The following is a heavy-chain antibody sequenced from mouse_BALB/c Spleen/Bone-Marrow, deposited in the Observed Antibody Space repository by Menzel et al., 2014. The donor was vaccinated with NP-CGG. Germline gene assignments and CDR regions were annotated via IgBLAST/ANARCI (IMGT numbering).Heavy chain of an antibody. D-gene: IGHD1-2*01. CDR2: IDPANGNT. J-gene: IGHJ4*01. CDR3: AEITTAAYYVMDY. V-gene: IGHV14-3*02. Sequence: SGAELVKPGASVKLSCTASGFNIEDTYMHWVKQRPEQGLEWIGRIDPANGNTKYDPKFQGKATITADTSSNTAYLQLSSLTSVDTAVYYCAEITTAAYYVMDYWGQGTSVTVSS. CDR1: GFNIEDTY.